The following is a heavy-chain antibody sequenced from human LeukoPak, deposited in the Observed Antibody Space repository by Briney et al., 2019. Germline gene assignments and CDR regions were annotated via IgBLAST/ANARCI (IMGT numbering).Heavy chain of an antibody. CDR1: GYSISSGYY. V-gene: IGHV4-38-2*02. Sequence: SETLSLTCTVSGYSISSGYYWGWIRQPPGKGLEWIGSIYHSGSTYYNPSLKSRVTISVDTSKNQFSLKLSSVTAADTAVYYCARGTGPYNWFDPWGQGTLVTVSS. CDR3: ARGTGPYNWFDP. CDR2: IYHSGST. J-gene: IGHJ5*02. D-gene: IGHD2-8*02.